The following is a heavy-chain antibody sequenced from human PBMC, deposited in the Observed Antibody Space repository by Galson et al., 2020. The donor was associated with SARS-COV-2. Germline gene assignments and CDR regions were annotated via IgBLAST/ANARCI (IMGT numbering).Heavy chain of an antibody. CDR3: ARDLLYSRGWVKPDAFDT. Sequence: GGSLRLSCAASGFTVSSNYMSWVRQAPGKGLEWVSVIYSGGSTYYADSVKGRFTISRDNSRNTLYVQLNSLRADDTAVYYCARDLLYSRGWVKPDAFDTWGQGTMVTVSS. V-gene: IGHV3-53*01. CDR2: IYSGGST. D-gene: IGHD6-19*01. CDR1: GFTVSSNY. J-gene: IGHJ3*02.